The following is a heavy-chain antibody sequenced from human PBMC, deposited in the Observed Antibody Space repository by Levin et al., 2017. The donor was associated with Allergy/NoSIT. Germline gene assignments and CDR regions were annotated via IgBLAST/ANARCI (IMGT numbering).Heavy chain of an antibody. CDR1: GYTLSEVA. V-gene: IGHV1-24*01. CDR2: IDPEDAEI. Sequence: ASVKVSCKISGYTLSEVAMHWVRKAPGKGLEWMGGIDPEDAEIIYAQKFQGRVTMTEDTSTDTAYMELSSLTSEDTAVYYCAKLLTGFYYGMNVWGPGTTVTVYS. D-gene: IGHD3-9*01. CDR3: AKLLTGFYYGMNV. J-gene: IGHJ6*01.